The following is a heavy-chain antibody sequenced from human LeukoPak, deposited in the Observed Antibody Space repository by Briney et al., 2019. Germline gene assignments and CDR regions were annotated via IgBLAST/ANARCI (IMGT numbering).Heavy chain of an antibody. CDR2: FYYSGST. V-gene: IGHV4-30-4*07. D-gene: IGHD2-15*01. Sequence: SETLSLTCAVSGGSISRGGYSWSRIRQPPGKGLEWIGYFYYSGSTYYNPSLKSRVTISLDTSKNRLSLKLSSVTAADTAVYYCARPNIRYCSGGACSNDGSDYWGQGTLVTVSS. J-gene: IGHJ4*02. CDR3: ARPNIRYCSGGACSNDGSDY. CDR1: GGSISRGGYS.